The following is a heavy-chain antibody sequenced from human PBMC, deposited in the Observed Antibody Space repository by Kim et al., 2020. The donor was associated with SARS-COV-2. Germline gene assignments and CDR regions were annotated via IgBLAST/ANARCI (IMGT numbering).Heavy chain of an antibody. Sequence: GGSLRLSCSASGFTFSNYVMTWVRQAPGKGLEWVSSLLGSGDVTYYADSVKGRFTISRDNSKNTLYLQMSSLGAEDTAVYYCAKGRHPGSGNNRNSFDSWGQGTLVTVSS. V-gene: IGHV3-23*01. CDR2: LLGSGDVT. D-gene: IGHD3-16*02. CDR3: AKGRHPGSGNNRNSFDS. CDR1: GFTFSNYV. J-gene: IGHJ4*02.